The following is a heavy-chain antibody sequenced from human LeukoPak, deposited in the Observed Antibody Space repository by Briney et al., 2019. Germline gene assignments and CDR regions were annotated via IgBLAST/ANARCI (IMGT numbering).Heavy chain of an antibody. V-gene: IGHV3-23*01. D-gene: IGHD1-26*01. CDR3: AKPGIVGARYYFDY. Sequence: GGSLRLSCAASGFTFSSYAMSWARQAPGKGLEWVSTISGSGGSTYYADSVKGRFTISRDNSKNTLYLQMSSLRAEDTAVYYCAKPGIVGARYYFDYWGQGTLVTVSS. CDR1: GFTFSSYA. CDR2: ISGSGGST. J-gene: IGHJ4*02.